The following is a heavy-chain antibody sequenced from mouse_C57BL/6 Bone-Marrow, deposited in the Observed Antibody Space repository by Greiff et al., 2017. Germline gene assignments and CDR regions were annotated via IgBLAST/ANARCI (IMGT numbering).Heavy chain of an antibody. CDR2: INSDGGST. D-gene: IGHD3-3*01. J-gene: IGHJ2*01. CDR1: EYEFPSHD. CDR3: ARQRADY. Sequence: DVKLQESGAGLVQPGESLKLSCESYEYEFPSHDMSWVRQTPEKRLELVAAINSDGGSTYYPDTMERRFNISRDNTKNTLYLQMSSLRSEDTALYYCARQRADYWGQGTTLTVSA. V-gene: IGHV5-2*01.